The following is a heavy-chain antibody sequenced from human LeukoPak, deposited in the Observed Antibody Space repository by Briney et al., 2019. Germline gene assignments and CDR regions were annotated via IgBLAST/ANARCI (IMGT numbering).Heavy chain of an antibody. Sequence: GGSLRLSCAASTFMFSTYAMNWVRQAPGKGLEWVSSISSSSRYISYADSVKGRFTISRDNSKSTLYLQMSSLRAEDTAVYLCVKDLRSDFMGVLSRYLSYWGQGTLVTVSS. CDR2: ISSSSRYI. J-gene: IGHJ4*02. CDR3: VKDLRSDFMGVLSRYLSY. D-gene: IGHD2/OR15-2a*01. V-gene: IGHV3-21*01. CDR1: TFMFSTYA.